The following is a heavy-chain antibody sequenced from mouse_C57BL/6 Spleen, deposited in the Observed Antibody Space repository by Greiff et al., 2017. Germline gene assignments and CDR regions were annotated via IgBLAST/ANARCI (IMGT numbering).Heavy chain of an antibody. D-gene: IGHD2-5*01. V-gene: IGHV1-26*01. J-gene: IGHJ3*01. CDR3: ARAYYSSYGFAY. CDR2: INPNNGGT. Sequence: EVQLQQSGPELVKPGASVKISCKASGYTFTDYYMNWVKQSHGKSLEWIGDINPNNGGTSYNQKFKGKATLTVDKSSSTAYMELRSLTSEDSAVYYCARAYYSSYGFAYWGQGTLVTVSA. CDR1: GYTFTDYY.